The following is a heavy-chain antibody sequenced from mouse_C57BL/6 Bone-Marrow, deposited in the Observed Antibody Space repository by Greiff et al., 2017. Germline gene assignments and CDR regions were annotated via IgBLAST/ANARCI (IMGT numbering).Heavy chain of an antibody. J-gene: IGHJ4*01. V-gene: IGHV5-6*01. Sequence: VQLKESGGDLVKPGGSLKLSCAASGFTFSSYGMSWVRQTPDKRLEWVATISSGGSYTYYPDSVKGRFTISRDNAKNTLYLQMSSLKSEDTAMYYCARRSYYEGYAMDYWGQGTSVTVSS. CDR2: ISSGGSYT. CDR3: ARRSYYEGYAMDY. D-gene: IGHD1-1*01. CDR1: GFTFSSYG.